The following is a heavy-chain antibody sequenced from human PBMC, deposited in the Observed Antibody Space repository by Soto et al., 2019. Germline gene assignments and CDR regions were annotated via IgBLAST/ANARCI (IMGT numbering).Heavy chain of an antibody. CDR2: IYYSGST. D-gene: IGHD4-17*01. J-gene: IGHJ5*02. V-gene: IGHV4-59*01. CDR3: AREATYGDYLAWFDP. CDR1: GGSISGYY. Sequence: QVRLQESGPGLVKPSETLSLTCTVSGGSISGYYWSWIRQPPGKGLEWIGYIYYSGSTNYNPSLKSRVTLSLDTSKNQFSLMLTSVTAADTAVYYCAREATYGDYLAWFDPWGQGTLVTVSS.